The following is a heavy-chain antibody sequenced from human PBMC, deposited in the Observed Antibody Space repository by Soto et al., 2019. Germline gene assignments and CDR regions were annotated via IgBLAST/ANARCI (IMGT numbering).Heavy chain of an antibody. CDR3: ARTVLGPDLLADSFVDYYYYMDV. V-gene: IGHV4-59*08. CDR2: VYYTGST. CDR1: GGSISNFY. J-gene: IGHJ6*03. D-gene: IGHD3-9*01. Sequence: QVQLQESGPGLVRPSETLSLTCTVSGGSISNFYWSWIRQPPGKGLEWIGYVYYTGSTSYNPSLTSRVTFSADSSRGQFSLRLNSVTAADTAVYYCARTVLGPDLLADSFVDYYYYMDVWGQGTTVTVSS.